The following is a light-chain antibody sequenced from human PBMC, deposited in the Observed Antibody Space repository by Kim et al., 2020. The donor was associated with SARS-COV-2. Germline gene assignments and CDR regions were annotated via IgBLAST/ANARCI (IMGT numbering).Light chain of an antibody. CDR2: ANN. CDR1: SSNIGAGFD. V-gene: IGLV1-40*01. J-gene: IGLJ3*02. CDR3: LSYDNSLSGSV. Sequence: QAVVTQPPSVSGAPCQRVIISCTGHSSNIGAGFDVHWYQQLPGTAPKLLIYANNHRPSGVPDRFSGSKSGTSASLAIAGLQTDDEADYYCLSYDNSLSGSVFGGGTQLTVL.